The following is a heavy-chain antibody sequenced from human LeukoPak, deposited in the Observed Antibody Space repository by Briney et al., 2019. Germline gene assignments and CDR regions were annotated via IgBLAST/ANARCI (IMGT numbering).Heavy chain of an antibody. CDR1: GFTVSSNY. D-gene: IGHD5-12*01. V-gene: IGHV3-53*01. CDR3: ARHGDSYDSPYDY. Sequence: GGSLRLSCAASGFTVSSNYMSWVRQAPGKGLEWVSIIYSGGSTFYADSVKGRFTISRDNSKNTLYLQMNSLRAEDTAVYYCARHGDSYDSPYDYWGQGTLVTVSS. J-gene: IGHJ4*02. CDR2: IYSGGST.